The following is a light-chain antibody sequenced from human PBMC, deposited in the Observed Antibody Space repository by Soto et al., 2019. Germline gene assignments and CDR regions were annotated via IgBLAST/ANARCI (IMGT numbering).Light chain of an antibody. CDR3: QSVDGKYVV. V-gene: IGLV6-57*04. Sequence: NFMLTQPHSVSESPGQTVTISCTRSSGSIASDYVQWYQQRPGSAPINVIFEDSQRPSGVPGRFSGSIDSSSNSASLTISRLTTEDAADYYCQSVDGKYVVFGGGTKLTVL. J-gene: IGLJ2*01. CDR1: SGSIASDY. CDR2: EDS.